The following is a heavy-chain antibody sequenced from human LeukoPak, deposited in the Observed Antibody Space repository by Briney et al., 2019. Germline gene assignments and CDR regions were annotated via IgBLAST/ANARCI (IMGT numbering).Heavy chain of an antibody. Sequence: GGSLRLSCAASGFTFSRYGMTWVRQAPGKGLEWVSSISGSGGSTFYGDSVKGRFTISRDNSKNTLYLQMNSLRAEDTAVYYCARVSDGGHDAFDIWGQGTMVTVSS. CDR3: ARVSDGGHDAFDI. J-gene: IGHJ3*02. CDR2: ISGSGGST. V-gene: IGHV3-23*01. D-gene: IGHD3-16*01. CDR1: GFTFSRYG.